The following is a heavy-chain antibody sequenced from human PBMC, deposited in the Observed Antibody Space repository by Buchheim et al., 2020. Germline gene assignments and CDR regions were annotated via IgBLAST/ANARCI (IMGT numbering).Heavy chain of an antibody. CDR3: ARDAYYNFWSGYYSDYYGMDV. V-gene: IGHV4-59*01. CDR2: IYYSGST. J-gene: IGHJ6*02. D-gene: IGHD3-3*01. CDR1: GGSISSYY. Sequence: QVQLQESGPGLVKPSETLSLTCTVSGGSISSYYWSWIRQPPGKGLEWIGYIYYSGSTNYNPSLKSRVTISVDTSKNQFPLKLSSVTAADTAVYYCARDAYYNFWSGYYSDYYGMDVWGQGTT.